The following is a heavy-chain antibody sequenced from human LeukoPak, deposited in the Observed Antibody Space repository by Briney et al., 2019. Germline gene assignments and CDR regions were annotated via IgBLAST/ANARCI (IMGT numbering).Heavy chain of an antibody. CDR1: GFTFSHYG. V-gene: IGHV3-33*06. CDR3: AKDNRRFATVIRGVFED. Sequence: QPGRSLRLSCAASGFTFSHYGMHWVRQAPGEGLEWVAVIWYDGTDKYYANSVKGRFTISRDNSKNTLFLQMNSLRAEDTAVYYCAKDNRRFATVIRGVFEDWGQGTLVNLSS. D-gene: IGHD3-10*01. CDR2: IWYDGTDK. J-gene: IGHJ4*02.